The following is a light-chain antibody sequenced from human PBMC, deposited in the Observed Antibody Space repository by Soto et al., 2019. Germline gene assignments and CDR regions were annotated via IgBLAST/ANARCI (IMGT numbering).Light chain of an antibody. CDR3: FSFTSTNTHV. V-gene: IGLV2-23*01. CDR2: ETS. Sequence: QSVLTQPASVSGSLGQSVTISCTGTSSDFGSYKFVSWYQHHPGKVPKVIIYETSKRPSGVSDRFSGSKSGNTASLTISGLQAEDEADYYCFSFTSTNTHVFGSGTKVTVL. CDR1: SSDFGSYKF. J-gene: IGLJ1*01.